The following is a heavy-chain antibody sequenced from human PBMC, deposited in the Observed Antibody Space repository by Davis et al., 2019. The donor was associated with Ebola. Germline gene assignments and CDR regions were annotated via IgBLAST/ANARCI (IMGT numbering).Heavy chain of an antibody. D-gene: IGHD2-15*01. CDR1: GYTFTSYD. CDR3: ARGDGDMDYYYYGMDV. Sequence: ASVKVSCKASGYTFTSYDINWVRQATGQGLEWMGWMNPNSGNTGYAQKFQGRVAMTRDTSISTAYMELSRLRSDDTAVYYCARGDGDMDYYYYGMDVWGKGTTVTVSS. V-gene: IGHV1-8*01. J-gene: IGHJ6*04. CDR2: MNPNSGNT.